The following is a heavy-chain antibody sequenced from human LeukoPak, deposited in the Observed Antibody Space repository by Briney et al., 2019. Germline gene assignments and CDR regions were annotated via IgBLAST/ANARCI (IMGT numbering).Heavy chain of an antibody. CDR2: IKQDGSEK. V-gene: IGHV3-7*03. CDR3: ARDPLGGQWQWAPTYYFDY. J-gene: IGHJ4*02. D-gene: IGHD6-19*01. Sequence: GGSLRLSCAASGFIFTNYFMSWVRQAPGKGLEWVASIKQDGSEKYYVDSVKGRFTISRDNAKNSLYLQMNSLGAEDTAVYYCARDPLGGQWQWAPTYYFDYWGQGTLVTVSS. CDR1: GFIFTNYF.